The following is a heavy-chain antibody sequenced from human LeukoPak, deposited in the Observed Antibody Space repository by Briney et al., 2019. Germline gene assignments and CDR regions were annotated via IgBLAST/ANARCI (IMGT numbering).Heavy chain of an antibody. CDR1: GFTVNSNY. CDR2: ITGSGGST. V-gene: IGHV3-23*01. D-gene: IGHD5-12*01. Sequence: TGGSLRLSCAASGFTVNSNYIHWVRQAPGKGLEWVSGITGSGGSTYYADSVKGRFTISRDNSKNTLYLQMNSLRAEDTAVYYCAKGAVATFYFDYWGQGTLVTVSS. J-gene: IGHJ4*02. CDR3: AKGAVATFYFDY.